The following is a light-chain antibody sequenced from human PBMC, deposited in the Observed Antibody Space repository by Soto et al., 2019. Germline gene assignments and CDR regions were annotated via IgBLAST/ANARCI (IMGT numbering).Light chain of an antibody. CDR1: QTVTSY. J-gene: IGKJ1*01. CDR2: AAT. CDR3: QQSYSTPWA. V-gene: IGKV1-39*01. Sequence: DLQMTQFPSSLSASIGDRVIITCRASQTVTSYLNWYQQKPGKAPNILIYAATHLQSGVPSRFSGSGSGTDFTLTISSLQPDDFATYYCQQSYSTPWAFGQGTKVEIK.